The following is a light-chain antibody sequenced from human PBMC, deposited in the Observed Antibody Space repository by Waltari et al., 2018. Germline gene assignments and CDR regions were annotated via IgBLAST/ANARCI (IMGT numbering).Light chain of an antibody. V-gene: IGLV2-8*01. CDR3: SSYAGYDILV. CDR1: SSDVGAYNT. J-gene: IGLJ2*01. CDR2: EVS. Sequence: QSALTQPPSASGSPGQSVTISCTGTSSDVGAYNTVSWYQQYPGKAPKLMIYEVSDRPSGVPYGFSASKAGNTASLTVSGLQAEDESDYYGSSYAGYDILVFGGGTRLTVL.